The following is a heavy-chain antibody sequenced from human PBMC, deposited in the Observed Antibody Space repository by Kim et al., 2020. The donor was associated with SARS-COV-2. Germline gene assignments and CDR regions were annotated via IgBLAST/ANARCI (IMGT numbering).Heavy chain of an antibody. J-gene: IGHJ4*02. Sequence: DSGKGRFTISRENAKHTLYLQMYRLRAEDTAVYYCARHLESIAAAGTFDYWGQGTLVTVSS. D-gene: IGHD6-13*01. V-gene: IGHV3-30*07. CDR3: ARHLESIAAAGTFDY.